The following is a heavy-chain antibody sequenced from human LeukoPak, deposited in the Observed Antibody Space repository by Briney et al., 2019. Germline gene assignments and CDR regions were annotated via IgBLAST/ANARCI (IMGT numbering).Heavy chain of an antibody. D-gene: IGHD3-3*01. CDR3: AGDRNGGFWSTYYTGYFDY. V-gene: IGHV3-30*04. CDR2: ISYDGSNK. J-gene: IGHJ4*02. Sequence: GGSLRLSCAASGFTFSSYAMHWVRQAPGKGLEWVAVISYDGSNKYYADSVKGRFTISRDNSKNTLYLQMNSLRAEDTSVYYCAGDRNGGFWSTYYTGYFDYWGQGTLVTVSS. CDR1: GFTFSSYA.